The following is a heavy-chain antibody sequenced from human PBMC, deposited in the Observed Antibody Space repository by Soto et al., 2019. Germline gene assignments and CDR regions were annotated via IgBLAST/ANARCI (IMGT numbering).Heavy chain of an antibody. CDR1: YGSISNYY. CDR3: ARDSSPINYYXSSGYYRRNSKGYGMDV. J-gene: IGHJ6*02. CDR2: IHSSGSA. Sequence: SETLSLTCTVSYGSISNYYWSWIRQPAGKGLEWIGRIHSSGSANYNPSLNSRVTMSVDTSKNRFSLKISSVTAADTAVYYCARDSSPINYYXSSGYYRRNSKGYGMDVWGQGTTVTVSS. V-gene: IGHV4-4*07. D-gene: IGHD3-22*01.